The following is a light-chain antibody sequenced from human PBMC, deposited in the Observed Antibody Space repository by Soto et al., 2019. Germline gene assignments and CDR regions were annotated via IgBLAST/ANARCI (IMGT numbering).Light chain of an antibody. CDR3: SSYTCSSLYV. CDR1: SSDVGGYNY. Sequence: QSALTQPASVSGSPGQSITISCTGTSSDVGGYNYVSWYQQHPGKAPKLMIYEVSNRPSGVSNRFSGSKSGNTASLTISGLQAEDEADYYCSSYTCSSLYVFGTGTKLTVL. CDR2: EVS. J-gene: IGLJ1*01. V-gene: IGLV2-14*01.